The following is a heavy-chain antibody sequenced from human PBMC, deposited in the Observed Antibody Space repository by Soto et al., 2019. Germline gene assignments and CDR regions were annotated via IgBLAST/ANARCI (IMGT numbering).Heavy chain of an antibody. Sequence: QVQLQESGPGLVKPSQTLSLTCTVSGGSISSGDFYWSWIRQPPGKGLEWIGYIYYSGSTYYNPSLKSRVTISVDTSKNQFSLKLSSVTAADTAVYYCAREDDSSGYYYHAVGYWGQETLVTVSS. CDR3: AREDDSSGYYYHAVGY. J-gene: IGHJ4*02. D-gene: IGHD3-22*01. V-gene: IGHV4-30-4*01. CDR1: GGSISSGDFY. CDR2: IYYSGST.